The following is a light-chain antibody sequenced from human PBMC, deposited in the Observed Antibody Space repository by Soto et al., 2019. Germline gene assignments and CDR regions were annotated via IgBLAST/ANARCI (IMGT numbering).Light chain of an antibody. CDR1: QSVSSN. CDR2: GAS. J-gene: IGKJ1*01. V-gene: IGKV3-15*01. Sequence: EIVMTQSPATLSVSPGERATLSCRASQSVSSNLAWYQQKPGQAPRLLIYGASTRATGIPARFSGSGSGTEFTLTISGLQSEDFAVYYCQQFNNWPPWTFGQGTKVDNK. CDR3: QQFNNWPPWT.